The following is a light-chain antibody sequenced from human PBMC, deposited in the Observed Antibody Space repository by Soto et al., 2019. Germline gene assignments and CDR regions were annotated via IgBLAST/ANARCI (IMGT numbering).Light chain of an antibody. Sequence: EIVMTQSPVTLSVSPGERATLSCRASQSVGNDLAWYQQKPGQVPRPLVHGASTRATGIPARFSGSGSGTEFTLTISSLQSEDFAVYYCQQYDYWPRTFGQGTKVEVK. J-gene: IGKJ1*01. CDR2: GAS. CDR3: QQYDYWPRT. V-gene: IGKV3-15*01. CDR1: QSVGND.